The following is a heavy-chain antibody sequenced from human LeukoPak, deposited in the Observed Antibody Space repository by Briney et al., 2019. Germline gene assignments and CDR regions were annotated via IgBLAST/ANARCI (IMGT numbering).Heavy chain of an antibody. Sequence: DSAKVSCTASGYTFSGTGQYLYWLRQAPGQGLECMGWIYPNNGATAYAQQFQGRVAMTRDTSINTAYMELSRLRPDDTAVYYCARDGPAQMVDFDYWGQGALVTVSS. CDR3: ARDGPAQMVDFDY. D-gene: IGHD3-10*01. CDR2: IYPNNGAT. V-gene: IGHV1-2*02. J-gene: IGHJ4*02. CDR1: GYTFSGTGQY.